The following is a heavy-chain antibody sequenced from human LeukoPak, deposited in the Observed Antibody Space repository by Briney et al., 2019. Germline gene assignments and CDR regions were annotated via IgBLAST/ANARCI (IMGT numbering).Heavy chain of an antibody. V-gene: IGHV1-18*01. CDR1: GYTFTSYG. Sequence: ASVTVSCKASGYTFTSYGISWVRQAPGQGLEWMGWISAYNGNTNYAQKLQGRVTMTTDASTSTAYMELRSLRSDDTAVYYCARDPVGGSGWYKRSGGVFDYWGQGTLVTVSS. CDR2: ISAYNGNT. CDR3: ARDPVGGSGWYKRSGGVFDY. J-gene: IGHJ4*02. D-gene: IGHD6-19*01.